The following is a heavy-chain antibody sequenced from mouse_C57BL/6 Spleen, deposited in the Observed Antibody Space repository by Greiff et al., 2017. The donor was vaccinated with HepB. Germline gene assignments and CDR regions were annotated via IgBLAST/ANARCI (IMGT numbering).Heavy chain of an antibody. CDR1: GYTFTSYW. V-gene: IGHV1-52*01. J-gene: IGHJ2*01. CDR2: IDPSDSET. D-gene: IGHD3-1*01. CDR3: ARSGGPYYFDY. Sequence: QVQLQQPGAELVRPGSSVKLSCKASGYTFTSYWMHWVKQRPIQGLEWIGNIDPSDSETHYNQKFKDKATLTVDKSSSTAYMQLSSLTSEDSAVYYCARSGGPYYFDYWGQGTTLTVSS.